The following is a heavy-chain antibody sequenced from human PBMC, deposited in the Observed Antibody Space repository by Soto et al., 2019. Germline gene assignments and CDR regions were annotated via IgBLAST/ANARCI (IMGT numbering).Heavy chain of an antibody. CDR3: ARDNGYSYGPYFDY. CDR1: GYTFSNYG. V-gene: IGHV1-18*01. J-gene: IGHJ4*02. Sequence: QVQLVQSGAEVKKPGASVKVSCKASGYTFSNYGISWVRQAPGQGLEWMGWVSGYKDNTDYAQKFQGRVTMTTDTSTSKAYMEVRSRTSDDTAVYYCARDNGYSYGPYFDYWGQGTVVTVSS. CDR2: VSGYKDNT. D-gene: IGHD5-18*01.